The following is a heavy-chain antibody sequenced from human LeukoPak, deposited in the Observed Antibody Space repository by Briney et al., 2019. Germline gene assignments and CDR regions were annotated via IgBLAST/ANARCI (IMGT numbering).Heavy chain of an antibody. CDR3: ATGSDFYYDS. J-gene: IGHJ5*01. Sequence: PGGSLRLSCIASGFTFTRNCMHWVRQAPGKGLEWVAAIRHDGSSALYADSVKGRFIISRDNSKNTQYLQMNSLRIEDSAVYYCATGSDFYYDSWGQGILVTVSS. V-gene: IGHV3-30-3*01. CDR2: IRHDGSSA. CDR1: GFTFTRNC. D-gene: IGHD1-26*01.